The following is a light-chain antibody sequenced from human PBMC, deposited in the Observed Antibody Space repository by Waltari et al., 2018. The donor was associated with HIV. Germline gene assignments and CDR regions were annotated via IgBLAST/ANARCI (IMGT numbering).Light chain of an antibody. J-gene: IGLJ1*01. V-gene: IGLV2-14*01. CDR2: DVS. CDR1: SSDVGGYNY. Sequence: QSALTQPASVSGSPGQSITISCTGTSSDVGGYNYVSWYQQHPGKAPKLMIYDVSNRPSGVSNRFSVSKSGNTASLTISGLQAEDEADYYCSSYTSTYVFGTGTKVTVL. CDR3: SSYTSTYV.